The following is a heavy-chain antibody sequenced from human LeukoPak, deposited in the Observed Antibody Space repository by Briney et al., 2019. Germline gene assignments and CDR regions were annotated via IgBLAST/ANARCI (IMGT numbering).Heavy chain of an antibody. J-gene: IGHJ4*02. V-gene: IGHV3-9*01. CDR2: ISWNSGSI. Sequence: GRSLRLSCAASGFTFDDYAMHWVRQAPGKGLEWVSGISWNSGSIGYADSVKGRFTISRDNAKNSLYLQMNSLRAEDTALYYCAKDMRQLVRRYFDYWGQGTLVTVSS. D-gene: IGHD6-6*01. CDR3: AKDMRQLVRRYFDY. CDR1: GFTFDDYA.